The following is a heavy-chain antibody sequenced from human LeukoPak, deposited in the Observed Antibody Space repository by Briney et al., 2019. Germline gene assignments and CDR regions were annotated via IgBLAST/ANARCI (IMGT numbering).Heavy chain of an antibody. CDR1: GFTFSSYA. D-gene: IGHD3-10*01. CDR3: ARDLYGLGSHWDHYGLDV. V-gene: IGHV3-30-3*01. Sequence: GGSLRLSCAASGFTFSSYAMHWVRQAPGKGLEWVAVISYDGNREYYPDSVKGRFTISRDNSKNTLYLQMNGLKTEDTAVYYCARDLYGLGSHWDHYGLDVWGLGTTVTVSS. CDR2: ISYDGNRE. J-gene: IGHJ6*02.